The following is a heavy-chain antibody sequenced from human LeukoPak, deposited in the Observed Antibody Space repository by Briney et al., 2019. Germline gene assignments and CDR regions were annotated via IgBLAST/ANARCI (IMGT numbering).Heavy chain of an antibody. CDR1: GGSLSGYY. CDR2: IFYTGTT. Sequence: SETLSLTCTVSGGSLSGYYWTWIRQPPGKTLEWIAYIFYTGTTNYNPSLESRVTISVDTSRNQFSLRLRSVAAADTAVYYCARVTPRTAMVTGPFDYWGQGTLVTVSS. D-gene: IGHD5-18*01. CDR3: ARVTPRTAMVTGPFDY. V-gene: IGHV4-59*01. J-gene: IGHJ4*02.